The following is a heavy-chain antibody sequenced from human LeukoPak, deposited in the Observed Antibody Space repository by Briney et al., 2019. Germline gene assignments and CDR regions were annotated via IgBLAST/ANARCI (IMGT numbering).Heavy chain of an antibody. Sequence: SETLSLTCTVSGGSISSSSYYWGWIRQPPGKGLEWIGSIYYSGSTYYNPSLKSRVTISVDTSKNQFSLKLSSVTAADTAVYYCARDPDDILTGAYFDYWGQGTLVTVSS. D-gene: IGHD3-9*01. J-gene: IGHJ4*02. CDR3: ARDPDDILTGAYFDY. V-gene: IGHV4-39*07. CDR1: GGSISSSSYY. CDR2: IYYSGST.